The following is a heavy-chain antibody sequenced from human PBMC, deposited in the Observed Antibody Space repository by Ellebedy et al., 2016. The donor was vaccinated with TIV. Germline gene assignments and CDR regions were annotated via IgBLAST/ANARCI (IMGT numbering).Heavy chain of an antibody. CDR1: GFSFSTYW. V-gene: IGHV3-7*01. CDR3: ARSGDYSDFEY. CDR2: IKQDGSEK. D-gene: IGHD3-22*01. J-gene: IGHJ4*02. Sequence: PGGSLRLSCAASGFSFSTYWISWIRQAPGKGLEWVANIKQDGSEKYYVDSVKGRFIISRDNAKNSLYLQMNSLRAEDTAVYYCARSGDYSDFEYWGQGTLVTVSS.